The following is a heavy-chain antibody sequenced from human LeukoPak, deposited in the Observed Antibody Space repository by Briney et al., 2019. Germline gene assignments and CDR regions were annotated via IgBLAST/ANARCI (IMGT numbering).Heavy chain of an antibody. V-gene: IGHV3-7*01. CDR1: VFTFSSDW. D-gene: IGHD6-13*01. CDR2: IKQDGSEK. Sequence: PGGSLRLSCAASVFTFSSDWMSWGRGAPGKGREWVANIKQDGSEKYYVDSVKGRFTIARDNAKNSLYLQMNSLRAEDTAVYYCARVQQLNLQGPDDWGQGRLVTVSS. CDR3: ARVQQLNLQGPDD. J-gene: IGHJ4*02.